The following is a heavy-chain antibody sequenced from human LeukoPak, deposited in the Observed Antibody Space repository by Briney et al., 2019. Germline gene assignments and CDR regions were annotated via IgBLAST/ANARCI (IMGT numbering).Heavy chain of an antibody. V-gene: IGHV4-4*02. D-gene: IGHD4-23*01. J-gene: IGHJ4*02. Sequence: SGILSLTCAVSGDSISSSNWWTWVRQPPGKGLEWIGEIYHSGNTNYNPSLKSRVTMSVDKSKNQFSLNLNSVTAADTAVYYCARNGGNSDFDYWGQGTLVTVSS. CDR3: ARNGGNSDFDY. CDR1: GDSISSSNW. CDR2: IYHSGNT.